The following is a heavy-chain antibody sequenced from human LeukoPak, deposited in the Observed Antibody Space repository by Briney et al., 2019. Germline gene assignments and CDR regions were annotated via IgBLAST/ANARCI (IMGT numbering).Heavy chain of an antibody. Sequence: PGGTLRLSCAASGFTFSSYAMSCGRHAPRGGVEWASFISGSVCWTSYPDSVKGRCPISRDHSKNTLYLRVHSVPAEDTPVYYFVGAKEGMWELIDYWGGGALVTVSS. CDR3: VGAKEGMWELIDY. CDR2: ISGSVCWT. V-gene: IGHV3-23*01. D-gene: IGHD1-26*01. J-gene: IGHJ4*02. CDR1: GFTFSSYA.